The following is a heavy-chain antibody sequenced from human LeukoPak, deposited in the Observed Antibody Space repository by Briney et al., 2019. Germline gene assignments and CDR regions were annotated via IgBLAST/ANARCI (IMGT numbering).Heavy chain of an antibody. J-gene: IGHJ4*02. CDR3: AKTPGKYYYDSSGYYGPFDY. CDR1: GFTFSSYG. V-gene: IGHV3-30*02. CDR2: IRYDGSNK. D-gene: IGHD3-22*01. Sequence: GGSLRLSCAASGFTFSSYGMHWVRQAPGKGLEWVAFIRYDGSNKYYADSVKGRFTISRDNSKNTLYLQMNSLRAEDTAVYYCAKTPGKYYYDSSGYYGPFDYWGQGTLVTVSS.